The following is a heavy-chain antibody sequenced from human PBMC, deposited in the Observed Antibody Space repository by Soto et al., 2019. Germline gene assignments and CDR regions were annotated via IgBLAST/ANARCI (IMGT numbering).Heavy chain of an antibody. V-gene: IGHV4-59*08. Sequence: SETLSLTCTVSGGSISSYYWSWIRQPPGKGLEWIGYIYYSGSTNYNPSLKSRVTISVDTSKNQFSLKLSSVTAADTAVYYCARHEVYDYGDYYFDYWGQGTLVTVSS. CDR2: IYYSGST. CDR1: GGSISSYY. CDR3: ARHEVYDYGDYYFDY. D-gene: IGHD4-17*01. J-gene: IGHJ4*02.